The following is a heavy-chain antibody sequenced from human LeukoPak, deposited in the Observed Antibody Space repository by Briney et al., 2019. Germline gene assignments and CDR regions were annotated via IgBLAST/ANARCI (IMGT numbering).Heavy chain of an antibody. D-gene: IGHD2-8*01. V-gene: IGHV3-74*01. Sequence: PGGSLRLSCAASGFTFSKYGAWVRQAPGKGLVWVSRIDGDGSTTNYADSVKGRFTISRDNAKNTLYLQMNSLRGEDTAIYYCARSGVPNGMDVWGQGTTVTVSS. CDR1: GFTFSKYG. J-gene: IGHJ6*02. CDR3: ARSGVPNGMDV. CDR2: IDGDGSTT.